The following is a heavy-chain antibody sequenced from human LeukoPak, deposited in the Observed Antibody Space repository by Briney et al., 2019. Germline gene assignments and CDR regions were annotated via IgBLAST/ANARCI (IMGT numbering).Heavy chain of an antibody. CDR1: GYTFTSYY. V-gene: IGHV1-46*01. J-gene: IGHJ3*02. CDR2: INPSGGST. Sequence: ASVMVSCKASGYTFTSYYMHWVRQAPGQGLEWMGLINPSGGSTSYAQKFQGRVTMTRDTSTSTVYMELSSLRSEDTAVYYCARDKGSGSYYNPYAFDIWGQGTMVTVSS. CDR3: ARDKGSGSYYNPYAFDI. D-gene: IGHD3-10*01.